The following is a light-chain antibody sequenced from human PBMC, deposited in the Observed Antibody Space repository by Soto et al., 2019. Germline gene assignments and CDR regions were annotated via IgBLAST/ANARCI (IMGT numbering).Light chain of an antibody. CDR3: QHLNNYPPFT. CDR2: GTF. CDR1: QDIKTY. V-gene: IGKV1-9*01. J-gene: IGKJ3*01. Sequence: IQLTQSPSSLSASVGDRVSITCRASQDIKTYLAWYQQKQGKAPKLLISGTFTLQSGVPSRFNGSGSATDFTLTIRRLQPEDFATYYCQHLNNYPPFTFSPRTKVDLE.